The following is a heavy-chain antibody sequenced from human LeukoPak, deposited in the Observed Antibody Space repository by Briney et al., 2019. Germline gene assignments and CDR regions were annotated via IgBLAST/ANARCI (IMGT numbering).Heavy chain of an antibody. CDR2: VSYSGIA. J-gene: IGHJ4*02. D-gene: IGHD2/OR15-2a*01. CDR1: GGSISSGGYY. CDR3: ARVLYDYYFDF. V-gene: IGHV4-31*03. Sequence: SETLSLTCTVSGGSISSGGYYWSWIRQHPGKGLEWIGCVSYSGIAYYNPSLKSRVIVSVDTSRNQFSLDLSSVTAADTALYYCARVLYDYYFDFWGQGTLVTVSS.